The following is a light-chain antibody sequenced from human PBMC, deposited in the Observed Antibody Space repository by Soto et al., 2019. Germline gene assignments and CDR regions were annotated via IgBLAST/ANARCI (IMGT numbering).Light chain of an antibody. Sequence: DIQMTQSPSSLSASVGDRVTVTCRTSQSISVYLNWYQQKPGKAPKLLIYAASTLHSGVPSRFSGSGSGTDFTLTISSLQPEDFATYYCQQSYAAWTFGQGTKVDIK. CDR2: AAS. V-gene: IGKV1-39*01. J-gene: IGKJ1*01. CDR3: QQSYAAWT. CDR1: QSISVY.